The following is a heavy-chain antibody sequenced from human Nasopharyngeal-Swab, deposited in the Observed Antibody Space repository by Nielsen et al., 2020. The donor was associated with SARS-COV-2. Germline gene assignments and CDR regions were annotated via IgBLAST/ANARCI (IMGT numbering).Heavy chain of an antibody. CDR1: GFTFDDYA. J-gene: IGHJ5*02. CDR2: ISWNSGSI. Sequence: GGSLRLSCAASGFTFDDYAMHWVRQAPGKGLEWVSGISWNSGSIGYADSVKGRFTISRDNAKNSLYLQMNSLRAEDTALFYCSKRIAGTSFWSGYYKLGYNWFDPWGQGTLVTVSS. D-gene: IGHD3-3*01. CDR3: SKRIAGTSFWSGYYKLGYNWFDP. V-gene: IGHV3-9*01.